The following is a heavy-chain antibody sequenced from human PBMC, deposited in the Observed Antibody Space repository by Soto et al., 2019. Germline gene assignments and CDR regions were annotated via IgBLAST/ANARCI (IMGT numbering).Heavy chain of an antibody. Sequence: EVQLVESGGGLVQPGRSLRLSCAASGFSSDDYAMHWVRQAPGKGLEWVSGISWNSGRIGYADSVKGRLTISRDNAKNSLYLQMYSLRAEDTAFYYFARDLRAYGDYWLSTSGYWGQGTLVTVSS. CDR3: ARDLRAYGDYWLSTSGY. CDR2: ISWNSGRI. D-gene: IGHD4-17*01. CDR1: GFSSDDYA. V-gene: IGHV3-9*02. J-gene: IGHJ4*02.